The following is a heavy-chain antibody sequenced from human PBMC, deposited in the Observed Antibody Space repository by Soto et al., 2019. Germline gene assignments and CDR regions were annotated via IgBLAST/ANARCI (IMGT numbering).Heavy chain of an antibody. J-gene: IGHJ5*02. Sequence: GGSLRLSCAASGFTFSSYWMHWVRQAPGKGLVWVSRINSDGSSTIYADSVKGRFTISRDNVKNTLYLQMNSLRAEDTAVYYCARDQSSSWRGWFDPWGQGTLVTVSS. CDR1: GFTFSSYW. D-gene: IGHD6-13*01. CDR3: ARDQSSSWRGWFDP. V-gene: IGHV3-74*01. CDR2: INSDGSST.